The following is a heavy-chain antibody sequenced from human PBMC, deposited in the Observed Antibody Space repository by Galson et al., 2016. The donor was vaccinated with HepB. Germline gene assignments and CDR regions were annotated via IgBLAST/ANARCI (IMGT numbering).Heavy chain of an antibody. V-gene: IGHV4-31*03. CDR1: GGSVDRGGYY. J-gene: IGHJ4*02. CDR2: IFFTGST. CDR3: ARYGDYVLWVSD. Sequence: TLSLTCTVSGGSVDRGGYYWTWIRQFPGKGLEGIGYIFFTGSTSYNPSLKGRVSMSVDRSRNQFSLNLTSVTAADSAIYYCARYGDYVLWVSDWGQGTLVTVSS. D-gene: IGHD4-17*01.